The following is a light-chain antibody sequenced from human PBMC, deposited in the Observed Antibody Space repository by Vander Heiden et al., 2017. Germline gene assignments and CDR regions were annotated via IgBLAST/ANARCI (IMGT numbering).Light chain of an antibody. CDR3: QAWDSSSYV. CDR2: QDS. J-gene: IGLJ1*01. V-gene: IGLV3-1*01. CDR1: KLGDKY. Sequence: SSELTLPPSVTVSPGQTAIITCSGDKLGDKYARWYQQKPGQSLVLVIYQDSKGPSGIPERFSGSNSGNTATLTIGGTQARDEADYYCQAWDSSSYVFGTGTKVTVL.